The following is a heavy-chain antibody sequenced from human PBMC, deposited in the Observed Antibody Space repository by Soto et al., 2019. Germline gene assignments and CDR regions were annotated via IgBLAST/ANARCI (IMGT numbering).Heavy chain of an antibody. V-gene: IGHV1-2*04. CDR1: GYTFTGYY. J-gene: IGHJ3*02. Sequence: ASVKVSCKASGYTFTGYYMHWVRQAPGQGLEWMGWINPNSGGTNYAQKFQGWVTMTRDTSISTAYMELSRLRSDDTAVYYGARDLPSLGELAVPTDAFDIWGQGTMVTVSS. CDR3: ARDLPSLGELAVPTDAFDI. CDR2: INPNSGGT. D-gene: IGHD3-16*01.